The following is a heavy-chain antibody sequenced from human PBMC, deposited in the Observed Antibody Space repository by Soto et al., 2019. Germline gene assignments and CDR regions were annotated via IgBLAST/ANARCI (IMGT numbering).Heavy chain of an antibody. V-gene: IGHV3-23*01. CDR1: GFTFSSYA. J-gene: IGHJ4*02. CDR3: AKDPLWCGEPITPYFDY. D-gene: IGHD3-10*01. CDR2: ISGSGGST. Sequence: GPQRLSCAASGFTFSSYAMSWVRQAPGKGLEWVSAISGSGGSTYYADSVKGRFTISRDNSKNTLYLQMNSLRAEDTAVYYCAKDPLWCGEPITPYFDYRGQGILVTVSS.